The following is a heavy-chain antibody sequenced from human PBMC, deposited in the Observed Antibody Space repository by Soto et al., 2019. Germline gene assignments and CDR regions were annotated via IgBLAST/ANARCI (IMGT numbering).Heavy chain of an antibody. V-gene: IGHV5-10-1*01. Sequence: PGESLKISCKGSGYSFTSYWISWVRQMPGKGLEWMGRIDPSDSYTNYSPSFQGHVTISADKSISTAYLQWSSLKASDTAMYYCARRPYDILTEDYWGQGTLVTVSS. CDR1: GYSFTSYW. D-gene: IGHD3-9*01. J-gene: IGHJ4*02. CDR2: IDPSDSYT. CDR3: ARRPYDILTEDY.